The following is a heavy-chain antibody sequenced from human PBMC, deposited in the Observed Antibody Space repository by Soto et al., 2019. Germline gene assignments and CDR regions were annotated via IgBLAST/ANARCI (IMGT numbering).Heavy chain of an antibody. CDR2: ISGSGGST. V-gene: IGHV3-23*01. D-gene: IGHD6-6*01. J-gene: IGHJ4*02. CDR1: GFTFSSYA. Sequence: GGSLRLSCAASGFTFSSYAMSWVRQAPGKGLEWVSAISGSGGSTYYADSVKGRFTISRDNSKNTLYLQMNSLRAEDTAVYYCAKGFEYSSSPGVDYWGQGTLVTVSS. CDR3: AKGFEYSSSPGVDY.